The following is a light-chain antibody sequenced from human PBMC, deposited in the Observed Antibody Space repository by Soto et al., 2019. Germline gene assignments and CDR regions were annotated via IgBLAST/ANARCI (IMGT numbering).Light chain of an antibody. V-gene: IGKV3-20*01. Sequence: EIVLTQSPGTLSLSPGERATLSCRASQSVSSNYLAWYQQKPGQAPRLLIYGASNRATGIPDRFSGSWSGTDFTLTISRLEPEDFAVFFCQHYDSPPPTFGQGTKVEIK. CDR2: GAS. CDR3: QHYDSPPPT. CDR1: QSVSSNY. J-gene: IGKJ1*01.